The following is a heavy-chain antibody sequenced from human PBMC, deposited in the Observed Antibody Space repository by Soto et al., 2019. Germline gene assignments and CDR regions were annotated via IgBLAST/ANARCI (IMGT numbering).Heavy chain of an antibody. CDR1: GFTFSSES. CDR3: AKSAYVRPYYYDSSGYYYYFDY. J-gene: IGHJ4*02. CDR2: ISRTSNTI. V-gene: IGHV3-48*01. D-gene: IGHD3-22*01. Sequence: PGGSLRLSCAASGFTFSSESMIWLRQAPGKGLEWISFISRTSNTIYYVGSVKGRFTTSRDNGKNLLYLQMNSLRAEDTAVYYCAKSAYVRPYYYDSSGYYYYFDYWGQGTLVTVSS.